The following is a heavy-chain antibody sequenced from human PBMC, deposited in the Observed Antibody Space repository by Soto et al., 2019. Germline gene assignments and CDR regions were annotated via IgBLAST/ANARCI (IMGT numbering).Heavy chain of an antibody. Sequence: GGSLRLSCAASGFTFTSYAMSWVRQAPGKGPEWVAIISGSAGRTYYADSVKGRFTISRDNSKNTLYLQMNSLRADDTAVYYCAKVTSARVFYFGLDVWGQGTTVTVSS. CDR3: AKVTSARVFYFGLDV. J-gene: IGHJ6*02. CDR1: GFTFTSYA. V-gene: IGHV3-23*01. CDR2: ISGSAGRT. D-gene: IGHD2-2*01.